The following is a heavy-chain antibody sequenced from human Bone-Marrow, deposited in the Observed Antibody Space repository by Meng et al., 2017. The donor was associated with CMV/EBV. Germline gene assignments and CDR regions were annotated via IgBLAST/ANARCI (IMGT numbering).Heavy chain of an antibody. D-gene: IGHD2-2*01. V-gene: IGHV4-34*01. Sequence: SETLSLTCAVHGGSFIGYYWSWIRQPPGKGLEWIGEIIHSGSTNYIPSLKSRVTISVDTSKNQFSLKLSSVTAADTAVYYCARGTIVVGPAAIGQSGYYYYYGMNVWGQGTTVTVSS. CDR2: IIHSGST. J-gene: IGHJ6*02. CDR1: GGSFIGYY. CDR3: ARGTIVVGPAAIGQSGYYYYYGMNV.